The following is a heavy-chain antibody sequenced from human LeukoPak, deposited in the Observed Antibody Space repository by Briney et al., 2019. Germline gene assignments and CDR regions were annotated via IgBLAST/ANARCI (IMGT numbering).Heavy chain of an antibody. CDR3: AKNGGRGAHCSGGSCYPYYYYNMDA. D-gene: IGHD2-15*01. CDR2: ISSSSSYI. CDR1: GFTFSSYS. Sequence: GGSLRLSCAASGFTFSSYSMNWVRQAPGKGLEWVSSISSSSSYIYYADSVKGRFTISRDNAKNSLYLQMNSLRAEDTAIYYCAKNGGRGAHCSGGSCYPYYYYNMDAWGKGTTVTISS. V-gene: IGHV3-21*04. J-gene: IGHJ6*03.